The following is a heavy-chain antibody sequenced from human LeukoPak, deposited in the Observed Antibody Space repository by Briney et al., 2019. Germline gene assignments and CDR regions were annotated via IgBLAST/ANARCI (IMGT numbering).Heavy chain of an antibody. CDR1: GYTFTDYG. Sequence: SVKVSCKASGYTFTDYGISWVRQAPGQGLEWMGRIIPILGIANYAQKFQGRVTITADKSTSTAYMELSSLRSEDTAVYYCARLYYYDSSGDYWGQGTLVTVSS. CDR2: IIPILGIA. V-gene: IGHV1-69*04. J-gene: IGHJ4*02. D-gene: IGHD3-22*01. CDR3: ARLYYYDSSGDY.